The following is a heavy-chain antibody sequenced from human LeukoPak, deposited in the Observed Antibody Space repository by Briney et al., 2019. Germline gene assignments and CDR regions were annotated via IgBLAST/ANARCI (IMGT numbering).Heavy chain of an antibody. CDR2: INHSGGT. V-gene: IGHV4-34*01. Sequence: SETLSLTCAVYGGSFSGYYWSWIRQPPGKGLEWIGEINHSGGTNYNPSLKSRVTISVDTSKNQFSLKLSSVTAADTAVYYCARGISTVVTHTFDYWGQGTLVTVSS. J-gene: IGHJ4*02. D-gene: IGHD4-23*01. CDR3: ARGISTVVTHTFDY. CDR1: GGSFSGYY.